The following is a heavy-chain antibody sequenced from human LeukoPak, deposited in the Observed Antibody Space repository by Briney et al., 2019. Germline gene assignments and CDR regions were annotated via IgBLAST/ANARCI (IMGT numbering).Heavy chain of an antibody. J-gene: IGHJ4*02. Sequence: AGGSLRLSCAASGFTFSSYGMHWVRQAPGKGLEWVAFIRYDGSNKYYADSVKGRFTISRDNSKNTLYLQMNSLRAEDTAVYYCAKESIVVVPAAPLHFDYWGQGTLVTVSS. CDR1: GFTFSSYG. CDR3: AKESIVVVPAAPLHFDY. CDR2: IRYDGSNK. V-gene: IGHV3-30*02. D-gene: IGHD2-2*01.